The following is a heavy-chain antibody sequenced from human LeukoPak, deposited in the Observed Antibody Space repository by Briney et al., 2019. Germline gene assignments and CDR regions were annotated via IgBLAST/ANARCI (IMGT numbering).Heavy chain of an antibody. D-gene: IGHD3-10*01. CDR2: IYYSGIT. J-gene: IGHJ5*02. CDR1: GASISGSSHYF. CDR3: ARLYGSGSSGWFDP. Sequence: SETLSLTCTVSGASISGSSHYFWGWIRQTPGKGLEWIGSIYYSGITYYTPSLKSRLTISVDTSRNQFSLKLSSVSAADTAVYYCARLYGSGSSGWFDPWGQGTLVTVSS. V-gene: IGHV4-39*01.